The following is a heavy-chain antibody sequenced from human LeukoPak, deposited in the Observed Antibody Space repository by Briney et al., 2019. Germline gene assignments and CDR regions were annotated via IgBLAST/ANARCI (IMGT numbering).Heavy chain of an antibody. V-gene: IGHV3-72*01. J-gene: IGHJ4*02. CDR2: NRNKANSHTT. D-gene: IGHD6-19*01. Sequence: GSLRLSCVASGFXFSXYYMDWVRQTPGKGLEWVGRNRNKANSHTTEYAASVKGRFIISRDDSKNSVFLQMSNPKTEDTAVYYCTRSDSSGFSVYWGQGTLVTVSS. CDR3: TRSDSSGFSVY. CDR1: GFXFSXYY.